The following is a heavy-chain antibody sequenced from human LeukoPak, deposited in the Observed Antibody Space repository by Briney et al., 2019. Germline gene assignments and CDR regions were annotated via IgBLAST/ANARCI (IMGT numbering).Heavy chain of an antibody. J-gene: IGHJ4*02. CDR3: AKGASVVVTAPSDY. CDR1: GFTFSSYS. D-gene: IGHD2-21*02. Sequence: GGSLRLSCAASGFTFSSYSMNWVRQAPGKGLEWVSSISSSSSYIYYADSVKGRFTISRDNAKNSLYLQMNSLRAEDTAVYYCAKGASVVVTAPSDYWGQGTLVTVSS. V-gene: IGHV3-21*01. CDR2: ISSSSSYI.